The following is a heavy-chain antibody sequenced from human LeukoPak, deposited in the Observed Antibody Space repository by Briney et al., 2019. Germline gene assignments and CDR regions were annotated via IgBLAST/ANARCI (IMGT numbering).Heavy chain of an antibody. CDR2: IYYSGST. D-gene: IGHD3-22*01. Sequence: SETLSLTCTVSGGSISSYYWSWIRQPPGKGPEWIGYIYYSGSTHYNPSLKSRVTISVDTSKNQFSLKLSSVTAADTAVYYCARSPRYYYDSSGYYVYYFDYWGQGTLVTVSS. J-gene: IGHJ4*02. V-gene: IGHV4-59*01. CDR1: GGSISSYY. CDR3: ARSPRYYYDSSGYYVYYFDY.